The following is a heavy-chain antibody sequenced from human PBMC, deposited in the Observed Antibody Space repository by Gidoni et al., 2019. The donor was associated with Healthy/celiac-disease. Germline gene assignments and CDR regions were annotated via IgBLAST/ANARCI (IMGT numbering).Heavy chain of an antibody. J-gene: IGHJ4*02. V-gene: IGHV3-23*04. Sequence: EVQLVESGGGLVQPGGSLRLSCAASGFTFSSYAMSWVRQAPGKGLELVSAISGSGGSTYYADSVKGRFTISRDNSKNTLYLQMNSLRAEDTAVYYCAKRYYDILTGYYIGRVYDYWGQGTLVTVSS. CDR3: AKRYYDILTGYYIGRVYDY. D-gene: IGHD3-9*01. CDR1: GFTFSSYA. CDR2: ISGSGGST.